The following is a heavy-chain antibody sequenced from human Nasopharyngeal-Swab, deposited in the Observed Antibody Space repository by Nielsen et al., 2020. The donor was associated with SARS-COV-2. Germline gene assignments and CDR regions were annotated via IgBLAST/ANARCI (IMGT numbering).Heavy chain of an antibody. D-gene: IGHD3-22*01. Sequence: SETLSLTCTVSGGSISSYYWSWIRQPPGKGLEWIGYIYYNGSTNYNPSLKSRVTISVDTSKNQFSLKLSSVTAADTAVYYCARGIVVALDYWGQGTLVTVSS. J-gene: IGHJ4*02. V-gene: IGHV4-59*01. CDR1: GGSISSYY. CDR3: ARGIVVALDY. CDR2: IYYNGST.